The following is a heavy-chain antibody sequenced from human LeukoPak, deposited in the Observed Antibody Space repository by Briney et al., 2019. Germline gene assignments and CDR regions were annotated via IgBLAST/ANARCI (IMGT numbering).Heavy chain of an antibody. V-gene: IGHV1-69*05. Sequence: GASVKVSCKASGGTFSTYAISWVRQAPGQGLEWMGAIIPIFGTANYAQKFQGRVTTTTDESTTTAYMELSSLRSEDTAVYYCASMSSGWYVGWCDPWGQGTLVTVSS. D-gene: IGHD6-19*01. J-gene: IGHJ5*02. CDR1: GGTFSTYA. CDR3: ASMSSGWYVGWCDP. CDR2: IIPIFGTA.